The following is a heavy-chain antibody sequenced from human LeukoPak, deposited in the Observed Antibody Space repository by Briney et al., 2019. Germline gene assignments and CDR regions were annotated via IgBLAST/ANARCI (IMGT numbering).Heavy chain of an antibody. J-gene: IGHJ4*02. Sequence: GGSLRLSCAASGFSFSSYGMHWFRQAPGKGLEWVAVISYDGSNKYYADSVKGRFTISRDNSKNTLYLQMNSLRAEDTAVYYCARGNRDIVVVPAAQHFDYWGQGTLVTVSS. D-gene: IGHD2-2*01. CDR1: GFSFSSYG. V-gene: IGHV3-30*19. CDR2: ISYDGSNK. CDR3: ARGNRDIVVVPAAQHFDY.